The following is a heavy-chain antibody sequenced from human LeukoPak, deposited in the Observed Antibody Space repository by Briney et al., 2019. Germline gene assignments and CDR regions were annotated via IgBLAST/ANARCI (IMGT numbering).Heavy chain of an antibody. V-gene: IGHV3-23*01. CDR1: GFTFSTYA. CDR2: ISASGGTT. D-gene: IGHD6-13*01. Sequence: PGGSLRLPCAASGFTFSTYAMSWVRQAPGKGLGWVSGISASGGTTYYADSVKGRFTISRDNSKNTLYLQMNSLRGEDTAVYYCAKDKAPGSWHTPSDCWGQGTLVTVSS. J-gene: IGHJ4*02. CDR3: AKDKAPGSWHTPSDC.